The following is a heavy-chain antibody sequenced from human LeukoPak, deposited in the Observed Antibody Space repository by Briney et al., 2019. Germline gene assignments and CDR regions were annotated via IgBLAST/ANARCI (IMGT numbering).Heavy chain of an antibody. J-gene: IGHJ6*03. CDR2: IDPSGGST. D-gene: IGHD2-2*01. CDR3: AREPYCSSTSCPRAYYYYYYMDV. V-gene: IGHV1-46*01. Sequence: ASVKVSCKASGYIFTSYYMHWVRQAPGQGLEWMGIIDPSGGSTSYAQKFQGRVTMTRDTSTSTVYMELSSLRSEDTAVYYCAREPYCSSTSCPRAYYYYYYMDVWGKGTTVTISS. CDR1: GYIFTSYY.